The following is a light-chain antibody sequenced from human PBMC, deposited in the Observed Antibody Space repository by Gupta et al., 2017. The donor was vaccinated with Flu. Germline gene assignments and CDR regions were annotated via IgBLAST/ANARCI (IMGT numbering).Light chain of an antibody. CDR1: QDIRKY. V-gene: IGKV1-33*01. CDR3: QHYDTLPLS. Sequence: DIQMTQSPSSLSASVGDRITITCQASQDIRKYLNWYQQKSGKAPKLLIYDASNLETGVPSRFSGSGYGTDFTFTISSLQPEDIATYYCQHYDTLPLSFGPGTKVD. J-gene: IGKJ3*01. CDR2: DAS.